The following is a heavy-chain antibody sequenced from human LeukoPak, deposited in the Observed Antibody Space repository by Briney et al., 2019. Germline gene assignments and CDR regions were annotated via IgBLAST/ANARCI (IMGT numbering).Heavy chain of an antibody. CDR1: GYTFTSYG. D-gene: IGHD6-13*01. CDR3: ARDEQQLPFFDY. J-gene: IGHJ4*02. Sequence: ASVKVSCKASGYTFTSYGISWVRQAPGQGLEWMGWISAYNGNTNYAQRLQGRVTMTTDTSTSTAYMELRSLRSDDTAVYYCARDEQQLPFFDYWGQGTLVTVSS. V-gene: IGHV1-18*01. CDR2: ISAYNGNT.